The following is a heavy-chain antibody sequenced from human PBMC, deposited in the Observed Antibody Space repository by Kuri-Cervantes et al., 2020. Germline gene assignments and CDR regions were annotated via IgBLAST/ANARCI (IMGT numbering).Heavy chain of an antibody. V-gene: IGHV3-9*01. CDR2: ISWKSGNI. CDR1: GFTFDDYA. Sequence: SLKISCAASGFTFDDYAIHWVRQAPGKGLEWVSGISWKSGNIVYAESVKGRFTISRDNAKNSLYLQMNSLRAEDTALCYCARTAGSGTYLSGGYGMDVWGQGTTVTVSS. CDR3: ARTAGSGTYLSGGYGMDV. D-gene: IGHD3-10*01. J-gene: IGHJ6*02.